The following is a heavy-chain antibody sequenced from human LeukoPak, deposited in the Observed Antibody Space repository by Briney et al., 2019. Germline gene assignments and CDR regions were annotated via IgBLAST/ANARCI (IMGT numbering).Heavy chain of an antibody. CDR3: AKGGARIAARLLFSPVDY. D-gene: IGHD6-6*01. CDR2: ISGSGGST. J-gene: IGHJ4*02. Sequence: PGGPLRLSCAASGFTFSTYAMSWVRQAPGKGLEWVSAISGSGGSTYYADSVKGRFTISRDNSKNTLYLQMNSLRAEDTAVYYCAKGGARIAARLLFSPVDYWGQGTLVTVSS. V-gene: IGHV3-23*01. CDR1: GFTFSTYA.